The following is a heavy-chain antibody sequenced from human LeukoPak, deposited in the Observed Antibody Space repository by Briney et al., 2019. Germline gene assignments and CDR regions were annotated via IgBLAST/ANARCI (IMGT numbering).Heavy chain of an antibody. CDR1: GGSISSGGYY. Sequence: SETLSLTCTVSGGSISSGGYYWSWIRQHPGKGLEWIGYIYYSGSTYYNPSLKSRVTISVDTSKNQFSLKLSSVTAADTAVYYCARGQFGGSGSYDNWFDPWGQGTLVTVSS. CDR3: ARGQFGGSGSYDNWFDP. D-gene: IGHD3-10*01. CDR2: IYYSGST. V-gene: IGHV4-31*03. J-gene: IGHJ5*02.